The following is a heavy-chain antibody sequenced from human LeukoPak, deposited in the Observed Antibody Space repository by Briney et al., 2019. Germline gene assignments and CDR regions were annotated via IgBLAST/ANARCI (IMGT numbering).Heavy chain of an antibody. CDR3: ARGPNYDILPDYRNFDY. D-gene: IGHD3-9*01. CDR2: LSYDGSNE. CDR1: GFTFSNFA. V-gene: IGHV3-30*04. Sequence: GGSLRLSCIASGFTFSNFAMNWVRQAPGKGLEWVAILSYDGSNEDFADSVKGRFTISRDNLKNPVFMKMNSLRTEGKDVYYCARGPNYDILPDYRNFDYWGQGSLVIVSS. J-gene: IGHJ4*02.